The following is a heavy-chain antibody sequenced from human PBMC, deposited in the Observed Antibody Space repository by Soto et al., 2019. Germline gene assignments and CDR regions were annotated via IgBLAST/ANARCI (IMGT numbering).Heavy chain of an antibody. J-gene: IGHJ6*02. V-gene: IGHV3-9*01. CDR1: GFTFDDYA. CDR2: ISWNSGNI. D-gene: IGHD3-3*01. Sequence: EVQLVESGGGLVQPGRSLRLSCAASGFTFDDYAMHRVRQAPGKGLEWVSGISWNSGNIGYVGSVKGRFTISRDNVKNSLYLQMNSLRAEDTALYYCAKASGYYYYYGMDVWGQGTTVTVSS. CDR3: AKASGYYYYYGMDV.